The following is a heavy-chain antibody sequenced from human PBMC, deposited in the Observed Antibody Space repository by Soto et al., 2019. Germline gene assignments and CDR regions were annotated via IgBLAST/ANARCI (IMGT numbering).Heavy chain of an antibody. D-gene: IGHD3-9*01. CDR3: ARVVRHFDTPYGMDV. CDR2: IGGSGSNT. V-gene: IGHV3-23*01. J-gene: IGHJ6*02. CDR1: GFTFITAW. Sequence: GGSLRLSCAASGFTFITAWMNWVRQAPGKGLEWVSGIGGSGSNTYYADSVKGRFTISRDNSKNTLFLQMNNLRAEDTAEYYCARVVRHFDTPYGMDVWGQGTTVTVSS.